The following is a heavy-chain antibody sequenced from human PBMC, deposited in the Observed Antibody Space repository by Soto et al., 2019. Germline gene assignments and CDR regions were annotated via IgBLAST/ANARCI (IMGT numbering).Heavy chain of an antibody. CDR3: VRGGGGGLFDP. CDR2: ISPGSRYP. D-gene: IGHD2-15*01. Sequence: GGSLRLSCAGSGFTFGDSYMSWISQAPGKGLEWLSYISPGSRYPAYADSVKGRFTISRDNAKRSLYLQMMSLTAEDTAIYYCVRGGGGGLFDPWGQGTMVTVSS. J-gene: IGHJ5*02. CDR1: GFTFGDSY. V-gene: IGHV3-11*06.